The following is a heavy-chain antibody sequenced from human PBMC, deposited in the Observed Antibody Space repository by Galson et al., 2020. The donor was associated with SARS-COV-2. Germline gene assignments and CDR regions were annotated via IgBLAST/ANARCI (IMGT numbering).Heavy chain of an antibody. Sequence: GESPMLSCSSSGFIFRNYAMHWVRQPPGHGLESVSAFSSDGVNTWYAESMKGRFTISRDNSKNKLFLQVSSLRPEGTGSYYCMKKNWNDRDGHWGQGTLVT. J-gene: IGHJ4*02. CDR1: GFIFRNYA. V-gene: IGHV3-64D*06. D-gene: IGHD1-1*01. CDR3: MKKNWNDRDGH. CDR2: FSSDGVNT.